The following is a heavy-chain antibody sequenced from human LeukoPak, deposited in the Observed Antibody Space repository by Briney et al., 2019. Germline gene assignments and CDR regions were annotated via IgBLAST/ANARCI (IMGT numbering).Heavy chain of an antibody. CDR3: TRLTVVDTAMAP. CDR1: GFTFSGSA. V-gene: IGHV3-73*01. Sequence: GGSLRLSCAASGFTFSGSAMHWVRQASGKGLEWVGRIRSKANSYATAYAASVKGRFTISRDDSKNTAYLQMNSLKTEDTAVYYCTRLTVVDTAMAPWGQGTLGTVSS. J-gene: IGHJ4*02. D-gene: IGHD5-18*01. CDR2: IRSKANSYAT.